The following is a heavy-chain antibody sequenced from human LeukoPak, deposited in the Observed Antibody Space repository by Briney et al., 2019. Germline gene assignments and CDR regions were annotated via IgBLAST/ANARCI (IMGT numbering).Heavy chain of an antibody. V-gene: IGHV3-23*01. Sequence: GGSLRLSCAASGFTFSHYAMSWVRQAPGKGLEWVSGISGSGGSTDYADSVKGRFTISRDNSKNTMYLEMNSLRAEDTAVYYCAKMNGYMDVWGKGTTVTVSS. CDR2: ISGSGGST. CDR1: GFTFSHYA. J-gene: IGHJ6*03. CDR3: AKMNGYMDV. D-gene: IGHD1-1*01.